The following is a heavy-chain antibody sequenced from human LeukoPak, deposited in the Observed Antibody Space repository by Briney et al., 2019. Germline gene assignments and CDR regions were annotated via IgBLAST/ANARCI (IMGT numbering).Heavy chain of an antibody. CDR1: GFAFSSYA. CDR3: VKGYCSSTSCQILNWFDP. Sequence: GGSLRLSCSASGFAFSSYAMHWVRQAPGKGLEYVSAISSNGGSTYYADSVKGRFTISRDNSKNTLYLQMSSLRAEDTAVYYCVKGYCSSTSCQILNWFDPWGQGTLVTVSS. V-gene: IGHV3-64D*06. J-gene: IGHJ5*02. D-gene: IGHD2-2*01. CDR2: ISSNGGST.